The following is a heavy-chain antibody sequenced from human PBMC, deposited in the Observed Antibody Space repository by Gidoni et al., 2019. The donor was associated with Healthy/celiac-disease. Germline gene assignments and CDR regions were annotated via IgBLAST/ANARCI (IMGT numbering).Heavy chain of an antibody. D-gene: IGHD6-19*01. CDR2: IVSSSITI. CDR1: GFTFSSYS. V-gene: IGHV3-48*02. J-gene: IGHJ4*02. CDR3: ARDPVAGSDY. Sequence: EVQLVEAGGGLVQPGGSLRLSCAASGFTFSSYSMNWVRQAPGKGREWVSYIVSSSITIYYADGVKGRFTISRDNAKNSLYLQMNSLRDEYTAVYYCARDPVAGSDYWGQGTLVTVSS.